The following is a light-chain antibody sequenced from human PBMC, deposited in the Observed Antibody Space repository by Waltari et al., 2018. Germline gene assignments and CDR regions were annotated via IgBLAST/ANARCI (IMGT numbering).Light chain of an antibody. Sequence: DIQMTQSPSTLSASVGARVTFTCRASQSVSNWLAWYQKKPGKAPNLLIYKVSSLEIGVPSRFSGSGSGTEFTLTISSLQPDDFATYYCQQYNDDPRTFGQGTEVEFK. J-gene: IGKJ1*01. CDR2: KVS. CDR1: QSVSNW. V-gene: IGKV1-5*03. CDR3: QQYNDDPRT.